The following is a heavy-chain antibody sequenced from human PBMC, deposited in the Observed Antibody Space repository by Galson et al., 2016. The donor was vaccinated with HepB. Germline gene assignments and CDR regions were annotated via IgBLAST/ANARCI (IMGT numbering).Heavy chain of an antibody. CDR3: AKDNWSYSSLYGMDV. D-gene: IGHD1-20*01. J-gene: IGHJ6*02. CDR2: ISSDGSNK. Sequence: SLRLSCASSGLSFSDFGMYWVRQAPGKGLEWVALISSDGSNKYYADFVKGRFTVSRDNSKNTLHLQMNSLRTEDTAVYYCAKDNWSYSSLYGMDVWSQGTTVTVSS. V-gene: IGHV3-30*18. CDR1: GLSFSDFG.